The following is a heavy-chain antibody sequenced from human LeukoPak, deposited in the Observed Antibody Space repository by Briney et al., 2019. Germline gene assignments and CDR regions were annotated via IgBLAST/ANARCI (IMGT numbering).Heavy chain of an antibody. J-gene: IGHJ4*02. CDR1: GLTLSKAW. Sequence: PGGSLSLSCAVSGLTLSKAWMRWVRQAAGKGRAWVGCIKSKTDGRTTDYAAPVKGRFTISRDDSKNTLYLQMNSLKTDDRAVYYCTTDRITKMVVVWGQGTLVTVSS. D-gene: IGHD3-22*01. CDR2: IKSKTDGRTT. CDR3: TTDRITKMVVV. V-gene: IGHV3-15*01.